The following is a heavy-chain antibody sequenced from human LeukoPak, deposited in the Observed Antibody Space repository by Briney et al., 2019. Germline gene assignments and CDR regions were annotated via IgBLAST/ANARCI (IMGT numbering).Heavy chain of an antibody. J-gene: IGHJ4*02. CDR2: ISTSSSYI. CDR3: ARGSSAPDY. D-gene: IGHD6-25*01. V-gene: IGHV3-21*01. Sequence: GGSLRLSCAASGFTFSSYTMNWVRQAPGKGLEWVSSISTSSSYIYYADSVKGRFTISRDNAKNSVYLQMNSLRDEDTAVYYCARGSSAPDYWGQGTLVTVSS. CDR1: GFTFSSYT.